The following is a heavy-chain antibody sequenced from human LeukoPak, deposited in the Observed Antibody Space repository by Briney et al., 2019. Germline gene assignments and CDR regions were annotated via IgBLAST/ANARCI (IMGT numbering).Heavy chain of an antibody. V-gene: IGHV1-18*01. CDR3: ARGPYCSSTSCYFFFYFDY. CDR2: ISAYNGHT. J-gene: IGHJ4*02. D-gene: IGHD2-2*01. CDR1: GYTFTSYG. Sequence: ASVKVSCKASGYTFTSYGISWVRQAPGQGLEWMGWISAYNGHTNYAQKLQGRVTMTTGTSTSTAYMELRSLRSDDTAVYYCARGPYCSSTSCYFFFYFDYWGQGTLVTVSS.